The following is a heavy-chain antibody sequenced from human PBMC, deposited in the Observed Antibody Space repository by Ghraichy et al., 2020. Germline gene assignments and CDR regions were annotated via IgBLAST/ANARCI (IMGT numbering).Heavy chain of an antibody. D-gene: IGHD6-19*01. V-gene: IGHV4-34*01. CDR1: GGSFSGYY. J-gene: IGHJ4*02. CDR3: ARGSGWYLN. Sequence: SETLSLTCAVYGGSFSGYYWSWIRQPPGKGLEWIGEINHSGSTNYNPSLKSRVTISVDTSKNQFSLKLSSVTAADTAVYYGARGSGWYLNWGQGTLVTVSS. CDR2: INHSGST.